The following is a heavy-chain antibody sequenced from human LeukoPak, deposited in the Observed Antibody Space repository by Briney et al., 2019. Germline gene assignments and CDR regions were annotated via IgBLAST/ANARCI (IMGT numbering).Heavy chain of an antibody. D-gene: IGHD6-19*01. Sequence: GGSLRLSCAASGFTFSSYSMNWVRQPPGNGLEWVSSISSSSSYIYYADSVKGRFTISRDNAKNSLYLQMNSLRAEDTAVYYCARGGLESSGFDYWGQGTLVTVSS. CDR2: ISSSSSYI. CDR3: ARGGLESSGFDY. CDR1: GFTFSSYS. V-gene: IGHV3-21*01. J-gene: IGHJ4*02.